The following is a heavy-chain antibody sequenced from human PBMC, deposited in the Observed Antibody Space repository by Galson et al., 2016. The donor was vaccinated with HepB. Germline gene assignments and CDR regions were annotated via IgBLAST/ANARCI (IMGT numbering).Heavy chain of an antibody. Sequence: SLRLSCAASGFTFSSFAMNWVRQAPGKGLEWVSTISGTGRRTYYADSVKGRVTISRDNSNNTLSLQMNSLRAEDTAVYYCAKDRAYYSDTGGGWGQGTLVTVSS. J-gene: IGHJ1*01. V-gene: IGHV3-23*01. D-gene: IGHD3-22*01. CDR3: AKDRAYYSDTGGG. CDR1: GFTFSSFA. CDR2: ISGTGRRT.